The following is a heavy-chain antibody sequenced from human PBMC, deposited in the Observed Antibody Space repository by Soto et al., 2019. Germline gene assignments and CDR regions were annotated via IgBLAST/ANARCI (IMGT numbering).Heavy chain of an antibody. Sequence: GESLKISCKGSGYSFTSYWIGWLRQMPGKVLEWMGIIYPGDSDTRYSPSFQGQVTISADKSISTAYLQWSSLKASDTAMYYCARHRGSGWLPRSILSNYGMHVWCQGTMVTVSS. CDR2: IYPGDSDT. D-gene: IGHD6-19*01. J-gene: IGHJ6*02. CDR3: ARHRGSGWLPRSILSNYGMHV. V-gene: IGHV5-51*01. CDR1: GYSFTSYW.